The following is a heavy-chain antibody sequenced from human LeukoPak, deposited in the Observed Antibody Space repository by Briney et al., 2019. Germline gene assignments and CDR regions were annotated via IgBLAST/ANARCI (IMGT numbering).Heavy chain of an antibody. J-gene: IGHJ4*02. CDR1: GFTFSSYD. CDR2: ISSGGDVI. V-gene: IGHV3-48*03. Sequence: GGSLTLSCAASGFTFSSYDMNWVRQTPERGLEWTAFISSGGDVIKYADSVKDRFAISRDNAKKSLYLQMSSLRAEDTASYYCASEFWSGYFDSWGQGTLVTVSS. CDR3: ASEFWSGYFDS. D-gene: IGHD3-3*01.